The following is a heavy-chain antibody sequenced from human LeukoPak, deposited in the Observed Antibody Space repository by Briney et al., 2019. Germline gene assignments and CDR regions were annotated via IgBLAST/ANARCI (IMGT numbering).Heavy chain of an antibody. V-gene: IGHV4-61*01. Sequence: SETLSLTCTVSGGSVSSGSYYWSWIRQPPGKGPEWIGCFYYRGSTNFNPSLKSHATISVDTSKNQFSLTLKSVTAADTAVYYCASGLDYGMDVWGQGTTVTVSS. J-gene: IGHJ6*02. CDR2: FYYRGST. CDR1: GGSVSSGSYY. CDR3: ASGLDYGMDV.